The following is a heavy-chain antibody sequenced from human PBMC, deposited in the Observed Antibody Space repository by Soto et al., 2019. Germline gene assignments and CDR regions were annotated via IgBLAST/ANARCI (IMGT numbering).Heavy chain of an antibody. D-gene: IGHD2-8*01. CDR3: ATNPGGGGY. CDR1: GFTVSNNY. CDR2: IYSGGYT. V-gene: IGHV3-53*01. J-gene: IGHJ4*02. Sequence: EVQLVESGGGLIQPGGSLRLSCAVSGFTVSNNYMSWVRQAPGKGLEGVSVIYSGGYTAYGDSVKGRFTISRDNSKNTLNCKVKTPRAAHSAVFYWATNPGGGGYWGQGTLVTVSS.